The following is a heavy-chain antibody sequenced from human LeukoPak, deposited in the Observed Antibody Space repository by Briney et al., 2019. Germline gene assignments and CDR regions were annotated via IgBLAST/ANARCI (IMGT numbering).Heavy chain of an antibody. CDR2: IYYSGNT. Sequence: SETLSLTCTVSGDSISSSGSYWGWLRQPPGKGLEWIGSIYYSGNTYHNPSLKSRVTISVDTSKNQFSLKLSSVTAADTAVYYCARHTYCSSTSCYYWPQVLYPSDYWGQGTLVTVSS. D-gene: IGHD2-2*01. V-gene: IGHV4-39*01. CDR1: GDSISSSGSY. J-gene: IGHJ4*02. CDR3: ARHTYCSSTSCYYWPQVLYPSDY.